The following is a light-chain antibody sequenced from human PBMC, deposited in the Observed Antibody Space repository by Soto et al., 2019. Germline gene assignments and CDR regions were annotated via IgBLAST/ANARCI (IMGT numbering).Light chain of an antibody. CDR3: ATWDDRLSGHVV. CDR2: GNN. J-gene: IGLJ2*01. CDR1: SSNIGSNY. Sequence: VLTQPPSASGTPGQRVAISCSGSSSNIGSNYVYWYQQLPGTAPKLLIYGNNQRPSGVPDRFSGSKSDTSASLAISGLRSEDEADYYCATWDDRLSGHVVFGGGTKVTVL. V-gene: IGLV1-47*01.